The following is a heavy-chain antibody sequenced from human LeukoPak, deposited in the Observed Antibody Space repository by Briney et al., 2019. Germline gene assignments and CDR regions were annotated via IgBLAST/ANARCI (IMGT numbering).Heavy chain of an antibody. CDR2: IYYSGST. CDR3: ARTMGKHPTTTNNWFDP. V-gene: IGHV4-39*01. Sequence: SETLSLTCTVSGGSISSSSYYWGWIRQPPGKGLEWIGSIYYSGSTYYNPSLKSRVTISVDTSKNQFSLKLSSVTAADTAVYYCARTMGKHPTTTNNWFDPWGQGTLVTVSS. CDR1: GGSISSSSYY. J-gene: IGHJ5*02. D-gene: IGHD1-26*01.